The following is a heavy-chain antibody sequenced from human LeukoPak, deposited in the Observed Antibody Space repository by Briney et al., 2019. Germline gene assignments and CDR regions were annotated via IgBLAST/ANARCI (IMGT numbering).Heavy chain of an antibody. CDR1: GFTFSTYG. Sequence: PGGSLRLSCAASGFTFSTYGMSWVRQAPGKGLEWVSSIRDSGAETYYADSVRGRFTISRDNSKNTPYLQMNSLRAEDTAVYYCAKERYISGWSDSFDYWGQGTLVTVSS. V-gene: IGHV3-23*01. CDR3: AKERYISGWSDSFDY. D-gene: IGHD6-19*01. CDR2: IRDSGAET. J-gene: IGHJ4*02.